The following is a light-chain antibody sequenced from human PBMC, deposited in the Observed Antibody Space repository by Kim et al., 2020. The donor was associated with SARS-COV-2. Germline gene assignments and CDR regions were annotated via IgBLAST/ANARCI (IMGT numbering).Light chain of an antibody. J-gene: IGLJ3*02. CDR1: SSDVGGYNY. CDR2: AVT. Sequence: GQPITISCTGTSSDVGGYNYVSWYQQHPGKAPQLMIYAVTKRPSGVSNRFSGSKSGNTASLTISGLQAEDEAHYYCSSYTSSSTLVFGGGTKLTVL. V-gene: IGLV2-14*03. CDR3: SSYTSSSTLV.